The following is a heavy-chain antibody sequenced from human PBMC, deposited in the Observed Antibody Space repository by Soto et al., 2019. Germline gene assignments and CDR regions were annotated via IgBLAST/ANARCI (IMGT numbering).Heavy chain of an antibody. CDR1: GYGFTTYG. CDR2: ISAHNGNT. D-gene: IGHD1-1*01. CDR3: ARGRYGDY. V-gene: IGHV1-18*01. Sequence: QVHLVQSGAEVKKPGASGKVSCKGSGYGFTTYGITWVRQAPGQGLEWMAWISAHNGNTNYAQKLQGRVTVTRDTSKSTAYMELRSLISDDTAVYYCARGRYGDYWGQGALVTVSS. J-gene: IGHJ4*02.